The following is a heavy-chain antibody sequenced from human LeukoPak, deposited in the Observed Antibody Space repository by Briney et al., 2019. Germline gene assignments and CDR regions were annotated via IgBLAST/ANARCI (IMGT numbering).Heavy chain of an antibody. Sequence: GSLTLSCTASRFTFSIYNMHCVRHAPGKALGCVSCMSSSSTYIYYGDSVNGRFNICRDNANISLYLQMKSLRAVDTAVYYCARDYGLGDVWGQGTTVTVS. CDR3: ARDYGLGDV. CDR2: MSSSSTYI. D-gene: IGHD3-10*01. CDR1: RFTFSIYN. V-gene: IGHV3-21*01. J-gene: IGHJ6*02.